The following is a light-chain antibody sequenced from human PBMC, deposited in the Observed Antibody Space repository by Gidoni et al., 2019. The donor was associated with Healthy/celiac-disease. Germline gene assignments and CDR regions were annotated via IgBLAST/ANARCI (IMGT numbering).Light chain of an antibody. CDR3: AAWDDSLSGPEV. V-gene: IGLV1-47*01. CDR2: RNN. CDR1: SSNIGSNY. J-gene: IGLJ3*02. Sequence: QSVRTQPRAASGTPGQRVTISCSGSSSNIGSNYVYWYQQLPGTAPKLLIYRNNQRPSGVPDRFSGSKSGTSASLAISWLRSEDEADYYCAAWDDSLSGPEVFGGGTKLTVL.